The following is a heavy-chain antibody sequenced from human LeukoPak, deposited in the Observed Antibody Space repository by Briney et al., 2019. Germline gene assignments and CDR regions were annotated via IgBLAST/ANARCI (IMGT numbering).Heavy chain of an antibody. J-gene: IGHJ5*02. V-gene: IGHV3-23*01. CDR3: AKDRVSPGFNWFDP. CDR2: INGRGDNT. CDR1: GVIISSYA. Sequence: GGSLRLSCAASGVIISSYAMSWVRQAPGKGLEWVSAINGRGDNTYYADFVKGRFTISRDNSKSTVYLQMNSLRTEDTAVYCCAKDRVSPGFNWFDPWGQGTLVTVSS. D-gene: IGHD2/OR15-2a*01.